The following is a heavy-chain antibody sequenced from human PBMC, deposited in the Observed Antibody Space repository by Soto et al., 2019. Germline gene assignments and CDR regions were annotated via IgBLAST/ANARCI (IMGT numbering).Heavy chain of an antibody. Sequence: GGSLRLSCAASGFTVSSNYMSWVRQAPGKGLEWVSVIYSGGSTYYADSVKGRFTISRDNSKNTLYLQMNSLRAEDTAVYYCATPQASDYYYMDVWGKGTTVTVSS. CDR2: IYSGGST. V-gene: IGHV3-66*01. CDR3: ATPQASDYYYMDV. J-gene: IGHJ6*03. CDR1: GFTVSSNY.